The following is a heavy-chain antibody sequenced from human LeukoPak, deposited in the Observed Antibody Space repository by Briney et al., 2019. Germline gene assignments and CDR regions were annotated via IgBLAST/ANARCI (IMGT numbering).Heavy chain of an antibody. CDR1: GGSISSGGYY. CDR3: ARGRGNCSSTSCHLIDY. CDR2: IYYSGST. Sequence: SETLSLTCTVSGGSISSGGYYWSWIRQHPGKGLEWIGYIYYSGSTCYNPSLKSRVTISVDTSKNQFSLKLSPVTAADTAVYYCARGRGNCSSTSCHLIDYWGQGTLVTVSS. D-gene: IGHD2-2*01. V-gene: IGHV4-31*03. J-gene: IGHJ4*02.